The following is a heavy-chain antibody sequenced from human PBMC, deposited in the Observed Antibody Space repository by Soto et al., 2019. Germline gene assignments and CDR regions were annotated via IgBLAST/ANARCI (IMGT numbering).Heavy chain of an antibody. CDR3: VRASMPKAHFDS. CDR2: MHTSGST. J-gene: IGHJ4*02. Sequence: SETLSLTCTVSGGSIRGYYWSWIRQSAGMGLEWIGRMHTSGSTNYNPSLKSRVTISVDMSKNQISLKLTSVTAVDTALYYCVRASMPKAHFDSWGQGTLVTVSS. D-gene: IGHD2-2*01. V-gene: IGHV4-4*07. CDR1: GGSIRGYY.